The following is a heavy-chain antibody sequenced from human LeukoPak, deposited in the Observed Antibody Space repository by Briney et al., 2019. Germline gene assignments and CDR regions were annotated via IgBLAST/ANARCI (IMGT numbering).Heavy chain of an antibody. V-gene: IGHV1-69*13. D-gene: IGHD5-18*01. CDR2: IIPIFGTA. Sequence: SVKVSCKASGGTFSSYAISWVRQAPGQGLEWMGGIIPIFGTANYAQKFQGRVMITADESTSTAYTELSSLRSEDTAVYYCARDVLDSYGFAYWGQGTLVTVSS. CDR1: GGTFSSYA. CDR3: ARDVLDSYGFAY. J-gene: IGHJ4*02.